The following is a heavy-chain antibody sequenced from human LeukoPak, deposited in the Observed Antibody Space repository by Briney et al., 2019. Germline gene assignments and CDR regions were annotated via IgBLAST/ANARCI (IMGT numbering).Heavy chain of an antibody. J-gene: IGHJ4*02. V-gene: IGHV1-46*01. CDR2: VNPSGGST. D-gene: IGHD5-24*01. Sequence: ASVKVSCKASGYTFTSYYMHWVRQAPGQGLEWMGIVNPSGGSTSYAQKFQGRVTITRDTSTSTVYMELSSLRSEDTAVYYCARGPSIWLHQRYFDYWGQGTLVTVSS. CDR1: GYTFTSYY. CDR3: ARGPSIWLHQRYFDY.